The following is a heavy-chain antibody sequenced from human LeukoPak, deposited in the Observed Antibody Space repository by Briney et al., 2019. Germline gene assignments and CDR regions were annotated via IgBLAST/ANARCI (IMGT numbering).Heavy chain of an antibody. D-gene: IGHD3-9*01. CDR1: GDSISSYY. J-gene: IGHJ4*02. CDR3: ARFTPYYDILTGYSHFDY. Sequence: SETLSLTCTVSGDSISSYYWSWIRQPPGKGLEWIGYIYYSGSTNYNPSLKSRVTISVDTSKNQFSLKLSSVTAADTAVYYCARFTPYYDILTGYSHFDYWGQGTLVAVSS. V-gene: IGHV4-59*01. CDR2: IYYSGST.